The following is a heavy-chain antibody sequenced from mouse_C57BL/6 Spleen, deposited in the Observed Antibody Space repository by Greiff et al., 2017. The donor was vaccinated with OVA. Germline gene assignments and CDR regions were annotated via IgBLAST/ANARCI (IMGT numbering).Heavy chain of an antibody. CDR3: TRGRDYDYDYAMDY. CDR2: ISSGGDYI. Sequence: EVKLMESGEGLVKPGGSLKLSCAASGFTFSSYAMSWVRQTPEKRLEWVAYISSGGDYIYYADTVKGRFTISRDNARNTLYLQMSSLKSEDTAMYYCTRGRDYDYDYAMDYWGQGTSVTVSS. CDR1: GFTFSSYA. J-gene: IGHJ4*01. V-gene: IGHV5-9-1*02. D-gene: IGHD2-4*01.